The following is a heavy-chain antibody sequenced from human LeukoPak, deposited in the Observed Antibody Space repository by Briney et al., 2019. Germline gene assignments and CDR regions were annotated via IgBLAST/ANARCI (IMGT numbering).Heavy chain of an antibody. CDR1: GYTFTGYY. D-gene: IGHD2-2*01. V-gene: IGHV1-2*02. J-gene: IGHJ4*02. Sequence: ASVKVSCKASGYTFTGYYMHWVRQAPGQGLEWMGWINPNSGGTNYAQKFQGRVTMTRDTSISTAYMELSRLRSDDTAMYYCARLDCSSTSCYSVYWGQGTLVTVSS. CDR3: ARLDCSSTSCYSVY. CDR2: INPNSGGT.